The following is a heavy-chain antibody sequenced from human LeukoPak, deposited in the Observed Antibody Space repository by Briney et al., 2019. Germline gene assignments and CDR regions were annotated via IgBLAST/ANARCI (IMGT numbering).Heavy chain of an antibody. J-gene: IGHJ4*02. D-gene: IGHD3-10*01. CDR2: IYHSGST. CDR1: GGSISSSSYY. Sequence: PSETLSLTCTVSGGSISSSSYYWGWIRQPPGKGLEWIGSIYHSGSTYYNPSLKSRATISVDTSKNQFSLKLRSVTAADTAVYYCASRDYYGSGSYYYGYWGQGTLVTVSS. V-gene: IGHV4-39*01. CDR3: ASRDYYGSGSYYYGY.